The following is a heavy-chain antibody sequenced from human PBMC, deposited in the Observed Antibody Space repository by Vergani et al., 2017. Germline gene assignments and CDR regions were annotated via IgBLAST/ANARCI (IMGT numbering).Heavy chain of an antibody. J-gene: IGHJ2*01. CDR3: ARGCSSTSCYRVDWYFDL. V-gene: IGHV3-48*01. CDR1: GFTFSSYS. CDR2: ISSSSSTI. D-gene: IGHD2-2*02. Sequence: EVQLVESGGGLVQPGGSLRLSGAASGFTFSSYSMNWVRQAPGKGLEWVSYISSSSSTIYYADSVKGRFTISRDNAKNSLYLQMNSLRAEDTAVYYCARGCSSTSCYRVDWYFDLWGRGTLVTVSS.